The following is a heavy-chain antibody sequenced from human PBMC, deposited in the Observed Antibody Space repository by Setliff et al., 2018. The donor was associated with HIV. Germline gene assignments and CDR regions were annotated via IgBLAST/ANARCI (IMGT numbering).Heavy chain of an antibody. CDR3: ALPYCSGGNCWSSASLPPAGWFDP. CDR2: IIPMYGVT. CDR1: GGTFSSYV. V-gene: IGHV1-69*05. D-gene: IGHD2-15*01. Sequence: ASVKLSCKASGGTFSSYVISWVRQAPGQGPEWMGGIIPMYGVTNYAQKFQGRVTITTDESTSTAYMELSSLRSEDTAVYYCALPYCSGGNCWSSASLPPAGWFDPWGQGTLVTVSS. J-gene: IGHJ5*02.